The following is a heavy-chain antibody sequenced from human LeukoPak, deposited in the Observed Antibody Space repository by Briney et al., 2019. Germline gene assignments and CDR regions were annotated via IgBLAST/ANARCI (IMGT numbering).Heavy chain of an antibody. CDR2: ISACNGNT. Sequence: ASVKVSCKASGYTFTSYGISWVRQAPGQGLEWMGWISACNGNTNYAQKLQGRVTMTTDTSTSTAYMELRSLRSDDTAVYYCARDGEYCSSTSCLYYFDYWGQGTLVTVSS. CDR3: ARDGEYCSSTSCLYYFDY. V-gene: IGHV1-18*01. J-gene: IGHJ4*02. D-gene: IGHD2-2*01. CDR1: GYTFTSYG.